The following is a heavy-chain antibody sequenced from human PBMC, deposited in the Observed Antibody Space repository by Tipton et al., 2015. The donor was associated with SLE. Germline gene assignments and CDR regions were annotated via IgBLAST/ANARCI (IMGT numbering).Heavy chain of an antibody. CDR1: GFTFSSYA. D-gene: IGHD5-12*01. J-gene: IGHJ4*02. CDR2: ISSSSSYI. Sequence: GSLRLSCAASGFTFSSYAMSWVRQAPGKGLEWVSSISSSSSYIYYADSVKGRFTISRDNAKNSLYLQMNSLRAEDTAVYYCARTATMGYFDYWGQGTLVTVSS. V-gene: IGHV3-21*01. CDR3: ARTATMGYFDY.